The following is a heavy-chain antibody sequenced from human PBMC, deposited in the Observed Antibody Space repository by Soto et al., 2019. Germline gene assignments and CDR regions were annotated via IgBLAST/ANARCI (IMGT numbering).Heavy chain of an antibody. V-gene: IGHV3-23*01. CDR1: GFTFSSYA. Sequence: HPGGSLRLSCAASGFTFSSYAMSWVRQAPGKGLEWVSAISGSGGSTYYADSVKGRFTISRDNSKNTLYLQMNSLRAEDTAVYYCAEVHSRWLSNCFDYWGQGTLVTVSS. CDR3: AEVHSRWLSNCFDY. D-gene: IGHD3-22*01. CDR2: ISGSGGST. J-gene: IGHJ4*02.